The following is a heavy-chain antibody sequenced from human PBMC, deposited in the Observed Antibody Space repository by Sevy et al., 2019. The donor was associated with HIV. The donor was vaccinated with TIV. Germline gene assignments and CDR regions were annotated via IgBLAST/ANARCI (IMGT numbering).Heavy chain of an antibody. V-gene: IGHV3-30-3*01. CDR2: ISNDGSNK. D-gene: IGHD3-22*01. CDR1: GFTYSSYP. J-gene: IGHJ5*02. Sequence: GGSLRLSCAASGFTYSSYPMHWVRQAPGKGLEWVAVISNDGSNKHYADSVKGRFTIARDNSKNTLSLQMNSLRAEDTAVYYCARDLDDSGGFEGLWFDPWGQGTLVTVSS. CDR3: ARDLDDSGGFEGLWFDP.